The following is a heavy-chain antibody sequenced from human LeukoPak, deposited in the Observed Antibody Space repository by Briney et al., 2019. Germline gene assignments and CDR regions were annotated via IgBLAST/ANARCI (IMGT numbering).Heavy chain of an antibody. J-gene: IGHJ4*02. CDR3: ARDKAPSRVVGAPSGLDY. CDR1: EFTFSSYA. Sequence: GGSLRLSCAASEFTFSSYAMHWVRQAPGKGLEWVAVISYDGSNKYYADSVKGRFTISRDNSKNTLYLQMNSLRAEDTAVYYCARDKAPSRVVGAPSGLDYWGQGTLVTVSS. CDR2: ISYDGSNK. D-gene: IGHD1-26*01. V-gene: IGHV3-30-3*01.